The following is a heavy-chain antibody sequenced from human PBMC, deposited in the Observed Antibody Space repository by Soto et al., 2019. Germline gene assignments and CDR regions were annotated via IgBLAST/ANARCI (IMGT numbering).Heavy chain of an antibody. D-gene: IGHD4-17*01. J-gene: IGHJ3*02. Sequence: EVQLVESGGGLVKPGESLRLSCAASGFTFNHFTMNWVRQAPGKGLEWVASISSSSSHKYSADSVRGRFTFSRDNANNSLYLQMNSLRVEDTAVYYCARLRSDAFDIWGQGTLVTVSS. CDR3: ARLRSDAFDI. V-gene: IGHV3-21*04. CDR1: GFTFNHFT. CDR2: ISSSSSHK.